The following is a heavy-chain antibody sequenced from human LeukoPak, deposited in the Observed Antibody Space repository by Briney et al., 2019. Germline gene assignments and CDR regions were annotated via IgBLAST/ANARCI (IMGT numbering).Heavy chain of an antibody. J-gene: IGHJ3*02. Sequence: PGGSLRLSCAASGFTFSSYSMNWVRQAPGKGLEWVSYISSSGSTIYYADSVKGRFTISRDNAKNSLYLQMNSLRAEDTAVYYCARVGFGGAFDIWGQGTMVTVSS. D-gene: IGHD3-16*01. CDR3: ARVGFGGAFDI. V-gene: IGHV3-48*04. CDR2: ISSSGSTI. CDR1: GFTFSSYS.